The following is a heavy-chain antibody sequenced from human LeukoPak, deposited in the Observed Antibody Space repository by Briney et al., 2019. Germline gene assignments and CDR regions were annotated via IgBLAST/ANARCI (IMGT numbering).Heavy chain of an antibody. V-gene: IGHV4-38-2*02. J-gene: IGHJ3*01. D-gene: IGHD3-10*01. CDR3: ARDPGL. CDR1: GYSISSGYY. Sequence: SESLSLTCTVSGYSISSGYYWGWIRQPPGKGLEWIGSIYHSGSTYYNPSLKSRVTISVDTSKNQFSLKLSSVTAADTAVYYCARDPGLWGQGTMVTVSS. CDR2: IYHSGST.